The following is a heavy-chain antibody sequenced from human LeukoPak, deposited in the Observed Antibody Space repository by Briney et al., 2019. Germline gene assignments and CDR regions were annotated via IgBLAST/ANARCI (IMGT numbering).Heavy chain of an antibody. D-gene: IGHD6-6*01. CDR2: IIPIFGTA. Sequence: GASVKVSCKASGGTFSSYAISWVRQAPGQGLEWMGGIIPIFGTANYAQKFQGRVTITADESTSTAYTELSSLRSEDTAVYYCATPRGTSSIAARPRGGFDYWGQGTLVTVSS. J-gene: IGHJ4*02. CDR1: GGTFSSYA. V-gene: IGHV1-69*01. CDR3: ATPRGTSSIAARPRGGFDY.